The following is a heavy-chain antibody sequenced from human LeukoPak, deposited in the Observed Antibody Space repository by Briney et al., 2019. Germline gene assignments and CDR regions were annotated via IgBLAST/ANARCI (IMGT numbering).Heavy chain of an antibody. CDR3: ARELLLWNYMDV. CDR1: GFTFSSYG. V-gene: IGHV3-23*01. Sequence: GGTLRLSCAASGFTFSSYGMSWVRQAPGKGLEWVSAISGSGGSTYYADSVKGRFTISRDNAKNSLYLQMNSLRAEDTAVYYCARELLLWNYMDVWGKGTTVTVSS. CDR2: ISGSGGST. D-gene: IGHD2-21*01. J-gene: IGHJ6*03.